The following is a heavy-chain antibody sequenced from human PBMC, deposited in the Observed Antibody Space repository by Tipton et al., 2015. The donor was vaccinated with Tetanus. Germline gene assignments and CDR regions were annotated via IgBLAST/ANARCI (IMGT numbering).Heavy chain of an antibody. D-gene: IGHD3-3*01. Sequence: SLRLSCAASGFTFSTHGMHWVRQAPGKGLEWVALVWYDGTIKYYTESVEGRFTISRDNYKNTLYLQMDSLRVGETATCFCARERFVEWLGPIDCRGQGAIVTVSS. J-gene: IGHJ4*02. CDR1: GFTFSTHG. V-gene: IGHV3-33*01. CDR3: ARERFVEWLGPIDC. CDR2: VWYDGTIK.